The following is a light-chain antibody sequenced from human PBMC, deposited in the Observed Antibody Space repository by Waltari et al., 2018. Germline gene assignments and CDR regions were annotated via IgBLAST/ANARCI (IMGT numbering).Light chain of an antibody. CDR3: AAWDDSLSGVV. CDR1: SSNIGSNY. CDR2: RTN. Sequence: QSVLTQPPSASGTPGQRVTISCSGSSSNIGSNYVCWYQQLPGTAPKLLTYRTNHRPERLPDRFACPKAGTSASLAISGLRSEDEADYYCAAWDDSLSGVVFGGGTKLTVL. J-gene: IGLJ2*01. V-gene: IGLV1-47*01.